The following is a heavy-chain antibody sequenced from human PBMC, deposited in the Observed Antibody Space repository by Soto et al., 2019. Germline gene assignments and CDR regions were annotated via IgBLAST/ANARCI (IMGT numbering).Heavy chain of an antibody. D-gene: IGHD2-15*01. CDR2: ALPLYNSA. V-gene: IGHV1-69*14. CDR1: GDTFEFHS. Sequence: VQLTQSESQLKQPGSSMKVSCQVCGDTFEFHSLKWVRQAPGLGLEWLGGALPLYNSAIYAPKFQGGVTLNADSATRTVSLRMTTLRSDDSAVYFCARDHGGSILSTWLDVWGQGTPVTVS. J-gene: IGHJ5*02. CDR3: ARDHGGSILSTWLDV.